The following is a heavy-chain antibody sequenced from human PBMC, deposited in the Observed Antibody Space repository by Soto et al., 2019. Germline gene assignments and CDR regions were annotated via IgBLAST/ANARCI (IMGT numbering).Heavy chain of an antibody. CDR1: GGTFSSYA. CDR2: IIPIFGTA. Sequence: ASVKVSCKASGGTFSSYAISWVRQAPGQGLEWMGGIIPIFGTANYAQKFQGRVTITADESTSTAYMELSSLRSEDTAVYYCARAHGYYDFWSGYYYFDYWGQGTLVTVSS. D-gene: IGHD3-3*01. CDR3: ARAHGYYDFWSGYYYFDY. V-gene: IGHV1-69*13. J-gene: IGHJ4*02.